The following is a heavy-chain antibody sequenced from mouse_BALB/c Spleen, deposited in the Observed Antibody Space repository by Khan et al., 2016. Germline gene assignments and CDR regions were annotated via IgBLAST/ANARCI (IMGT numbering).Heavy chain of an antibody. CDR1: GFSLTGFS. J-gene: IGHJ3*01. CDR2: IWGDGST. D-gene: IGHD2-4*01. Sequence: QVQLKESGPGLVAPSQSLSITCTVSGFSLTGFSVNWVRQPPGKGLEWLGVIWGDGSTDYNSALKSRLSFSKDDSKSQVFLKMNSLHTDGTARDFCASYYDYDGGFAYWGQGTLVTVSA. CDR3: ASYYDYDGGFAY. V-gene: IGHV2-6-7*01.